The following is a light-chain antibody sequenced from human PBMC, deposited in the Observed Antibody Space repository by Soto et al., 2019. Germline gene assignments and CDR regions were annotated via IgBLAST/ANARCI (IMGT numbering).Light chain of an antibody. CDR3: QSYDSRLSAQV. CDR2: GNS. CDR1: SSNIGAGYD. J-gene: IGLJ1*01. Sequence: QSVLTQPPSVSGAPGQRVTISCTGSSSNIGAGYDVHWYQQLPGTAPKLLIYGNSNRPSGVPDRFSGSKSGTSASLAITGLQAEDEADYYCQSYDSRLSAQVFGTGTKLTVL. V-gene: IGLV1-40*01.